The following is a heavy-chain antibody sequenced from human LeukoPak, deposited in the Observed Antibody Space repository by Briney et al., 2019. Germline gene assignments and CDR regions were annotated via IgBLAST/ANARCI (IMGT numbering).Heavy chain of an antibody. J-gene: IGHJ4*02. CDR3: ARGCSSTSCFFDY. CDR1: GFTFSSYA. V-gene: IGHV3-30-3*01. CDR2: ISYDGSNK. D-gene: IGHD2-2*01. Sequence: HAGGSLRLSCAASGFTFSSYAMHWVRQAPGKGLEWLAVISYDGSNKYYADSVKGRFTISRDNSKNTLYLQMNSLRAEDTAVYYCARGCSSTSCFFDYWGQGTLVTVSS.